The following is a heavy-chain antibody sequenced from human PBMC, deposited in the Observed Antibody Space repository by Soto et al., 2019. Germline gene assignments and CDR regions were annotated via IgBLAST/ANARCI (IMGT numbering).Heavy chain of an antibody. V-gene: IGHV3-30*03. CDR2: ISYDGSNK. J-gene: IGHJ5*02. CDR1: GFTFSSYG. Sequence: GGSLRLSCAASGFTFSSYGMHWVRQAPGKGLEWVAVISYDGSNKYYADSVKGRFTISRDNSKNTLYLQMNSLRSEDTAVYYCARVSQQLAPFDPWGQGTLVTVSS. CDR3: ARVSQQLAPFDP. D-gene: IGHD6-13*01.